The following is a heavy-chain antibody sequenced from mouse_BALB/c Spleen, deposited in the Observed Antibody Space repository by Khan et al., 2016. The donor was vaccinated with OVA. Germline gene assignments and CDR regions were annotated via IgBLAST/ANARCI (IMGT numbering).Heavy chain of an antibody. J-gene: IGHJ4*01. CDR3: ARQPYYHYNIMDY. D-gene: IGHD2-10*01. CDR2: IWSDGST. Sequence: VQLKESGPGLVAPSQSLSITCTTSGFTLTNSGVHWVRQPPGKGLEWLGVIWSDGSTTYNSALKSRLSISKDNSKSQVFLKINSLQTDDTAMYFCARQPYYHYNIMDYWGQGTSVTVSS. V-gene: IGHV2-6-1*01. CDR1: GFTLTNSG.